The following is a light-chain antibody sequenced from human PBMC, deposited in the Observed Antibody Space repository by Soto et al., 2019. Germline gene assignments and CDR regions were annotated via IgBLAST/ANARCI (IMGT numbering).Light chain of an antibody. Sequence: QSALTQPASVSGSPGQSITISCTGTINDIGGYNYVSWYQQHPGKVPKLLIYDVSNRPSGVSGRFSGSKSGNTASLTIAGLQADDEADYLCSSYTRSDTLIFGGGTKLTVL. V-gene: IGLV2-14*03. CDR2: DVS. CDR3: SSYTRSDTLI. CDR1: INDIGGYNY. J-gene: IGLJ2*01.